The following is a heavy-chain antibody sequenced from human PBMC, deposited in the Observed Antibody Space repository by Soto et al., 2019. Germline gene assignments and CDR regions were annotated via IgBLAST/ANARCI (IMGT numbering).Heavy chain of an antibody. CDR3: ARQVATITVAFDI. J-gene: IGHJ3*02. D-gene: IGHD5-12*01. V-gene: IGHV4-39*01. CDR2: IYYSGST. Sequence: SETLSLTCTVSGGSISSSSYYWGWIRQPPGKGLEWIGSIYYSGSTYYNPSLKSRVTISVDTSKNQFSLKLSSVTAADTAVYYCARQVATITVAFDIWGQGTMVTVS. CDR1: GGSISSSSYY.